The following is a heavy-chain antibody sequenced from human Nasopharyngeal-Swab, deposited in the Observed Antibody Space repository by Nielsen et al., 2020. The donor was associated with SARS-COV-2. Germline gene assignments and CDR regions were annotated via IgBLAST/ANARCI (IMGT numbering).Heavy chain of an antibody. D-gene: IGHD1-1*01. CDR1: GVSITSQY. CDR3: AREGTTGWFDP. Sequence: SETLSLTCTVPGVSITSQYWSWIRQPPGKGLEWIGYICHNSGTSYNPSLKSRVTMFMDTSKNQFSLRLKSVTAADTAVYYCAREGTTGWFDPWGQGTLVTVSS. V-gene: IGHV4-59*11. CDR2: ICHNSGT. J-gene: IGHJ5*02.